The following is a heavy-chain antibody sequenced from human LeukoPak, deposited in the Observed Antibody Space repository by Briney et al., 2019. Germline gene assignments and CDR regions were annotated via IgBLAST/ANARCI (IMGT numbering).Heavy chain of an antibody. CDR2: ISYDGSSK. CDR3: ARDGELGAFDY. CDR1: GFTFSTYA. D-gene: IGHD7-27*01. Sequence: PGGSLRLSCAASGFTFSTYAMHWVRQAPGKGLEWVAVISYDGSSKYYADSVKGRFTISRDNSKNTLYLQMNSLRAEDTAVYYCARDGELGAFDYWGQGTLVTVSS. V-gene: IGHV3-30*04. J-gene: IGHJ4*02.